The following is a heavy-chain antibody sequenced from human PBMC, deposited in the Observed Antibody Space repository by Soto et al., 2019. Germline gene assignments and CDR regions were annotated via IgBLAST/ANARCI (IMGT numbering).Heavy chain of an antibody. CDR3: ARVGSLGSSNYYYGMDV. CDR2: INPSRGTT. V-gene: IGHV1-46*01. CDR1: GYTFTSHY. J-gene: IGHJ6*02. D-gene: IGHD6-19*01. Sequence: ASVKVSCKASGYTFTSHYIHWVRQAPGQGLEWMGMINPSRGTTTYAQKFQGRVTMTRDTSASTVHMELSSLRSDDTAVYYCARVGSLGSSNYYYGMDVWGQGTTVTVSS.